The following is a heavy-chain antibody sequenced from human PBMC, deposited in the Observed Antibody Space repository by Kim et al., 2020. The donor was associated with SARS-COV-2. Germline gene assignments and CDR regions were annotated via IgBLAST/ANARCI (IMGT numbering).Heavy chain of an antibody. CDR3: ARTWLTSVTEFDY. Sequence: GGSLRLSCAASGFTFNAYWMSWVRQAPGKGLEWGANINQDGSDQYYVEPLKGRFTISRDNTKNSLYLQINSLRAEDTAVYYCARTWLTSVTEFDYWGQGTLVTDSS. V-gene: IGHV3-7*01. D-gene: IGHD4-17*01. J-gene: IGHJ4*02. CDR1: GFTFNAYW. CDR2: INQDGSDQ.